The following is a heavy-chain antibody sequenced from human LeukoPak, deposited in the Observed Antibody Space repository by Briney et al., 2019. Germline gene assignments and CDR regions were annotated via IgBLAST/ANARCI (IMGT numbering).Heavy chain of an antibody. J-gene: IGHJ4*02. Sequence: GGSLRLSCAASGLTFSRYWMTWFRQAPGKGLEWVANIKQDGSEKYCVDSVKGRFTISRDNADRSLYLQMNSLRAEDTAVYYCARERGSSPPQLDYWGQGTLVTVSS. D-gene: IGHD3-10*01. V-gene: IGHV3-7*01. CDR2: IKQDGSEK. CDR1: GLTFSRYW. CDR3: ARERGSSPPQLDY.